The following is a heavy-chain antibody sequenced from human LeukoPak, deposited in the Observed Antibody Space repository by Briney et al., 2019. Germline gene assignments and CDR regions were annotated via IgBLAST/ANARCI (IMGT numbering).Heavy chain of an antibody. CDR3: ARRFYYDSEWFDP. Sequence: SETLSLTCTVSGGSISSYYWSWIRQPPGKGLEWIGYIYYSGSTYYNPSLESRVTISVDTSKNQFSLKLSSVTAADTAVYYCARRFYYDSEWFDPWGQGTLVTVSS. D-gene: IGHD3-22*01. CDR1: GGSISSYY. CDR2: IYYSGST. J-gene: IGHJ5*02. V-gene: IGHV4-59*08.